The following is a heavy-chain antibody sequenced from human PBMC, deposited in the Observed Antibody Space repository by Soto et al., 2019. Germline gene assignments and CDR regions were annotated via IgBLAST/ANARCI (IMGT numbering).Heavy chain of an antibody. CDR1: GYTFTSYA. D-gene: IGHD6-19*01. CDR3: ARSRTTVAGTLTFDY. V-gene: IGHV1-3*01. J-gene: IGHJ4*02. Sequence: ASVKVSCKASGYTFTSYAMHWVRQAPGQRLEWMGWINAGNGNTKYSQKFQGRVTITRDTSASTAYMELSSLRSEDTAVYYCARSRTTVAGTLTFDYWGQGTLVTVSP. CDR2: INAGNGNT.